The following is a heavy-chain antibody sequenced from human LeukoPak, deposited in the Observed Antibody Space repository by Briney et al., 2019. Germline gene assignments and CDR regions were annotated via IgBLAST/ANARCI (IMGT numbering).Heavy chain of an antibody. D-gene: IGHD2-2*01. J-gene: IGHJ4*02. V-gene: IGHV3-23*01. CDR2: ISGSGGST. CDR1: GFTFSSYA. Sequence: GGSLRLSCAASGFTFSSYAMSWVRQAPGKGLEWVSVISGSGGSTFHADSVKGRFTISRDNSKNTLYLQMNSLTAEDTAVYYCVGPPCLRGGYCSTNSWGQGTLVTVSS. CDR3: VGPPCLRGGYCSTNS.